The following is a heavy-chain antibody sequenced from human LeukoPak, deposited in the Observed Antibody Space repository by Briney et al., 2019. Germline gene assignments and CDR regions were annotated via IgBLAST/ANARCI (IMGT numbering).Heavy chain of an antibody. CDR1: GFTFSSYA. CDR3: ARDCVGYDFWSGYLHYYYYYYMDV. D-gene: IGHD3-3*01. J-gene: IGHJ6*03. CDR2: ISYDGSNK. Sequence: GGSLRLSCAASGFTFSSYAMHWVRQAPGKGLEWVAVISYDGSNKYYADSVKGRFTISRDNSKNTLYLQMNSLRAEDTAVYYCARDCVGYDFWSGYLHYYYYYYMDVWGKGTTVTVSS. V-gene: IGHV3-30-3*01.